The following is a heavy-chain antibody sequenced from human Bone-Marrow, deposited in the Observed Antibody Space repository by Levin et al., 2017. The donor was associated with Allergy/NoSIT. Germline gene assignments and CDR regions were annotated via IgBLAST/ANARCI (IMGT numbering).Heavy chain of an antibody. Sequence: GGSLRLSCAASGFTFSSYAMSWVRQAPGKGLEWVSAISGSGGSTYYADSVKGRFTISRDNSKNTLYLQMNSLRAEDTAVYYCANSGLRWSPRRYNWFDPWGQGTLVTVSS. CDR1: GFTFSSYA. CDR3: ANSGLRWSPRRYNWFDP. J-gene: IGHJ5*02. CDR2: ISGSGGST. V-gene: IGHV3-23*01. D-gene: IGHD4-23*01.